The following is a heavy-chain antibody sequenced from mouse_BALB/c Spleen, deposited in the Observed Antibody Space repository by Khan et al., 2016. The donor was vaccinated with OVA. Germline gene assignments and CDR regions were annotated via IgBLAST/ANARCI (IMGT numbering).Heavy chain of an antibody. D-gene: IGHD2-3*01. J-gene: IGHJ2*01. Sequence: QVQLQQSGSELARPGASVKLSCKASGYTFTNYWMQWVKQRPGQGLEWIGAIYPGDGDTRYTQKFKGKATLTADKSSHTAYMQLSSLASEDSAVYYCARDDVLDYWGQGTTLTVSS. CDR1: GYTFTNYW. V-gene: IGHV1-87*01. CDR3: ARDDVLDY. CDR2: IYPGDGDT.